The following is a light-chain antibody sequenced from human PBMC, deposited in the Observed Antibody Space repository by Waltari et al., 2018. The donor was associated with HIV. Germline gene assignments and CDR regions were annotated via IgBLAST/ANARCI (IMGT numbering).Light chain of an antibody. Sequence: QSALTQPASVSGSPGQSIAISCTGTNNDAGGYKNVSWYQQHPGTAPNLVIYDVTNRPSPVSDRFSGSNSGNTASLTISGLQAEDEADYYCSSYTGTGTWVFGGGTKVTVL. CDR1: NNDAGGYKN. CDR2: DVT. J-gene: IGLJ3*02. V-gene: IGLV2-14*03. CDR3: SSYTGTGTWV.